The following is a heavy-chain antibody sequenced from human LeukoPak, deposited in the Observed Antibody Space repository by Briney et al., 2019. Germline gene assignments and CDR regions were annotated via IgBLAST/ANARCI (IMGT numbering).Heavy chain of an antibody. Sequence: SETLSLTCTVSGGSISRYYWHWIRQPPGKGLEWIGYIYYIGDTNYTPSPKSRVTISVDTSKTQFSLKLTSVTAADTAVYYCARDRGYSGYDYYGMDVWGQGTTVTVSS. V-gene: IGHV4-59*01. CDR1: GGSISRYY. J-gene: IGHJ6*02. CDR2: IYYIGDT. CDR3: ARDRGYSGYDYYGMDV. D-gene: IGHD5-12*01.